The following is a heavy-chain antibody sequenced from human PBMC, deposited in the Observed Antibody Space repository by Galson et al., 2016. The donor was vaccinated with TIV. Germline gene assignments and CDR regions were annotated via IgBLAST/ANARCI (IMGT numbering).Heavy chain of an antibody. D-gene: IGHD6-6*01. CDR1: GFSLNTSGMR. Sequence: PALVKPTQTLTLTCTFSGFSLNTSGMRVSWIRQPPGKALEWLARIDWDDDKFYSTSLKSRLTISKDTSKNQVVLRMMNLDPEDTATYFCAGSTARAACIDYWGQGTLVTGSS. J-gene: IGHJ4*02. CDR3: AGSTARAACIDY. V-gene: IGHV2-70*04. CDR2: IDWDDDK.